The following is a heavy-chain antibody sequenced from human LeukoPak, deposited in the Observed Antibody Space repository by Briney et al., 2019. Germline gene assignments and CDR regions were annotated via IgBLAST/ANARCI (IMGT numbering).Heavy chain of an antibody. D-gene: IGHD3-22*01. V-gene: IGHV3-33*01. CDR2: IWYDGSNK. CDR3: ARENYYDSSGYNAFDI. J-gene: IGHJ3*02. CDR1: GFTFSSYG. Sequence: PGGSLRLSCAASGFTFSSYGMHWVRQAPGKGLEWVAVIWYDGSNKYYVDSVKGRFTISRDNSRNTLYLQMNSLRAEDTAVYYCARENYYDSSGYNAFDIWGQGTMVTVSS.